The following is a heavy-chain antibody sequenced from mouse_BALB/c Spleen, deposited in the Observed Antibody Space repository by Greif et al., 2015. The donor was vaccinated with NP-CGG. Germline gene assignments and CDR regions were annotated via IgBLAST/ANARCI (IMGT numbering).Heavy chain of an antibody. Sequence: EVQGVESGGGLVQPGGSLKLSCAASGFTFSSYTMSWVRQTPEKRLEWVAYISNGGGSTYYPDTVKGRFTISRDNAKNTLYLQMSRLKSEDTAMYYCARHGLRRYFDVWGAGTTVTVSS. CDR3: ARHGLRRYFDV. D-gene: IGHD2-2*01. CDR1: GFTFSSYT. V-gene: IGHV5-12-2*01. J-gene: IGHJ1*01. CDR2: ISNGGGST.